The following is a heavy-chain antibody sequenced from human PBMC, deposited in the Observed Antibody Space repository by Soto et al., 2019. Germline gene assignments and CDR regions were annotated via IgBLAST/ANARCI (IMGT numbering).Heavy chain of an antibody. D-gene: IGHD1-26*01. Sequence: GGSLRLSCAASRFTFSSYAMHWVRQAPGKGLDWVAVIWYDGSKKYYADSVKGRFTISRDNSKNTLYLQMNSLRAEDTAVYFCAREGESLDYWGQGTLVTVSS. J-gene: IGHJ4*02. CDR3: AREGESLDY. CDR1: RFTFSSYA. V-gene: IGHV3-33*01. CDR2: IWYDGSKK.